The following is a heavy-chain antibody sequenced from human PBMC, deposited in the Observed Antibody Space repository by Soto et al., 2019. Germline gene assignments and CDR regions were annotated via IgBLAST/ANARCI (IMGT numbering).Heavy chain of an antibody. CDR3: AREPSNCKYCFDY. J-gene: IGHJ4*02. CDR2: ISSSGTTI. D-gene: IGHD7-27*01. V-gene: IGHV3-11*01. CDR1: GFTFSDYY. Sequence: QVQLVESGGGLVKPGGSLRLSCAASGFTFSDYYMSWIRQAPGKGLEWVSYISSSGTTIFYADSLRGRFTISRDNAKKSLYLQMNSLRGEDTAWYYCAREPSNCKYCFDYWGQGTMVNVTT.